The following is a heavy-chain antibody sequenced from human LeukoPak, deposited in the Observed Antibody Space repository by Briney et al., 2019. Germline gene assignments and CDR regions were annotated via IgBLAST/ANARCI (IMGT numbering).Heavy chain of an antibody. J-gene: IGHJ4*02. V-gene: IGHV3-7*04. CDR3: ARAPSSGSLNPFDY. D-gene: IGHD3-10*01. CDR1: GFTFSSYW. Sequence: GGSLRLSCAASGFTFSSYWMSWVRQAPGKGLEWVANIKEDGSEKYYVDSVKGRFTISRDNAKNSLYLQMNSLRAEDTAVYYCARAPSSGSLNPFDYWGQGTLVTVSS. CDR2: IKEDGSEK.